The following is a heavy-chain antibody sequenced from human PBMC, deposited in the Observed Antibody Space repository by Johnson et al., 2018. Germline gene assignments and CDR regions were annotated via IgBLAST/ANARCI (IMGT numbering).Heavy chain of an antibody. D-gene: IGHD3-10*01. CDR3: ARCGMLRGTYITYYYHGMDV. CDR2: ISYTGNT. CDR1: GGSISGYY. Sequence: QVQLQESGPGLVRPWETLSLTCTVSGGSISGYYWSWIRQAPGKGLEWIGYISYTGNTNYNSSLQSRATISVDTSKNQFYLKVNYVTAADTAVYYWARCGMLRGTYITYYYHGMDVWGQGTTVTVSS. V-gene: IGHV4-59*12. J-gene: IGHJ6*02.